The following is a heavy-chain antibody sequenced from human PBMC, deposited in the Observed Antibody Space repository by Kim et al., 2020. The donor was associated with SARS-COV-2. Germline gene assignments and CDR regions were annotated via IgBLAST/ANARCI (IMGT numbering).Heavy chain of an antibody. D-gene: IGHD6-19*01. J-gene: IGHJ4*02. Sequence: YSPSFQGQVTISADKSISTAYLQWSSLKASDTAMYYCARRDSSGWLGNDYWGQGTLVTVSS. V-gene: IGHV5-51*01. CDR3: ARRDSSGWLGNDY.